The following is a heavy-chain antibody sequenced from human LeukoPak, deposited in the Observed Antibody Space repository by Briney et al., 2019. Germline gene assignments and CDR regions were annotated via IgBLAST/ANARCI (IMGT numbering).Heavy chain of an antibody. J-gene: IGHJ4*02. V-gene: IGHV4-38-2*02. CDR2: IYHSGNT. D-gene: IGHD3-22*01. CDR3: ARGFSMRSSGYYYGY. Sequence: SETLSLTCTVSGYSISSGYYWGWIRQPPGKGLEWIGSIYHSGNTFYNPSLKSRVTISVDTSKNQFSLKLSSVTAADTAVYYCARGFSMRSSGYYYGYWGQGTLVTVSS. CDR1: GYSISSGYY.